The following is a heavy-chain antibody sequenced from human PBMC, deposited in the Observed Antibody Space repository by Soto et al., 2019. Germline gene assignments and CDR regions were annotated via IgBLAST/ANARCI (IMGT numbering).Heavy chain of an antibody. Sequence: VASVKVSCKASGYTFTSYGISWVRQAPGQGLEWMGWISAYHGNTNYARKLQGRVTMTTDTSTSTAYMELRSLRSDDTAVYYCAREGIIAVAGPFDPWGQGTLVTVSS. V-gene: IGHV1-18*01. D-gene: IGHD6-19*01. CDR2: ISAYHGNT. CDR1: GYTFTSYG. CDR3: AREGIIAVAGPFDP. J-gene: IGHJ5*02.